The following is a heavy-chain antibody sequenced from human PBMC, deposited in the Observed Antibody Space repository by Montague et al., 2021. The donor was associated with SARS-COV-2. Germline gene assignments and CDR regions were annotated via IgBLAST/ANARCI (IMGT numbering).Heavy chain of an antibody. D-gene: IGHD1-1*01. CDR1: AGSISSHY. J-gene: IGHJ4*02. CDR3: ARAQNTCFIANCGNYFGI. Sequence: SETLSLTCTVSAGSISSHYWSWIRQPPGKALEWIGYVHYTGSTKYNPSLKSRVTMSVDTPKNRFSLSLRSLAAADTAVYYCARAQNTCFIANCGNYFGIWGLGALVTVSS. CDR2: VHYTGST. V-gene: IGHV4-59*11.